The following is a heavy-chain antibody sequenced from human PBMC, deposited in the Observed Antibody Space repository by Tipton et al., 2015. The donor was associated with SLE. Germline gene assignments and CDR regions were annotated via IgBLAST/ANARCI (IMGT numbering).Heavy chain of an antibody. CDR3: ARERKTPGIFGVVGDAFDI. D-gene: IGHD3-3*01. V-gene: IGHV3-20*04. Sequence: SLRLSCAASGFTFDDYGMSWVRQAPGKGLEWVSGINWNGRSTGYADSVKGRLTISRDNAKNSLYLQMNSLRAEDTALYYCARERKTPGIFGVVGDAFDIWGQGTMVTVSS. CDR2: INWNGRST. CDR1: GFTFDDYG. J-gene: IGHJ3*02.